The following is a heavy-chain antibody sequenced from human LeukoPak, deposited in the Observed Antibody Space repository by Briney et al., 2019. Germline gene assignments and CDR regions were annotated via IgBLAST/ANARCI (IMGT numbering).Heavy chain of an antibody. CDR2: IIPILGIA. V-gene: IGHV1-69*04. D-gene: IGHD1-26*01. J-gene: IGHJ4*02. CDR1: GGTFSSYA. CDR3: AEPIVGAEEGWY. Sequence: SVKVSCKASGGTFSSYAISWVRQAPGQGLEWMGRIIPILGIANYAQKFQGRVTITADKFTSTAYMELSSLRSEDTAVYYCAEPIVGAEEGWYWGQGTLVTVSS.